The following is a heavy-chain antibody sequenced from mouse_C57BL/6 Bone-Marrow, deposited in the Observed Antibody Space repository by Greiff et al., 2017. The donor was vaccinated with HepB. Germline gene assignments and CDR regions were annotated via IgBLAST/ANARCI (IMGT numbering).Heavy chain of an antibody. CDR2: IWWDDDK. CDR1: GFSLSTFGMG. V-gene: IGHV8-8*01. CDR3: ARMRYYGKDAMDY. D-gene: IGHD1-1*01. Sequence: QVTLKVSGPGILQPSQTLSLTCSFSGFSLSTFGMGVGWIRQPSGKGLEWLAHIWWDDDKYYNPALKSRLTLSKDTSKNQLVLKIANVATADTATYYCARMRYYGKDAMDYWGQGTSVTVSS. J-gene: IGHJ4*01.